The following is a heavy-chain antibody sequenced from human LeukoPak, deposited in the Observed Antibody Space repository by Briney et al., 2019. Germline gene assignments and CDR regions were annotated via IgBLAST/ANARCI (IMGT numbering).Heavy chain of an antibody. J-gene: IGHJ3*02. CDR1: GGTFSSYA. CDR2: IIPILGIA. D-gene: IGHD5-18*01. CDR3: ARGSNSYGSLDAFDI. Sequence: EASVKVSCKASGGTFSSYAISWVRQAPGQGLEWMGRIIPILGIANYAQKFQGRVTITADKSTSTAYMELSSLRSEDTAVYYCARGSNSYGSLDAFDIWGQGTMVTVSS. V-gene: IGHV1-69*04.